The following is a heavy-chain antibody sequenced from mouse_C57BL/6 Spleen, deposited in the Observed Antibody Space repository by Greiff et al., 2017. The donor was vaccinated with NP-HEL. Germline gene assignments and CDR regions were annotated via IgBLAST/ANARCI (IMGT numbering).Heavy chain of an antibody. CDR2: INPNNGGT. D-gene: IGHD2-1*01. J-gene: IGHJ3*01. V-gene: IGHV1-26*01. Sequence: EVQLHQSGPELVKPGASVKISCKASGYTFTDYYMNWVKQSHGKSLEWIGDINPNNGGTSYNQKFKGKATLTVDKSSSTAYMELRSLTSEDSAVYYCARGIYGNSLFAYWGQGTLVTVSA. CDR1: GYTFTDYY. CDR3: ARGIYGNSLFAY.